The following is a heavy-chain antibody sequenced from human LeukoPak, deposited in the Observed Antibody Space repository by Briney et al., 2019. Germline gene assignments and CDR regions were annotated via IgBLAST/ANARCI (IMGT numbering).Heavy chain of an antibody. Sequence: PGGSLRLSCAASGFTFSSYSMNWVRQAPGKGLEWVSSISSSSSYIYYADSVKGRFTISRDNAKNSLYPQMNSLRAEDTAVYYCARTNYGSAHLDYWGQGTLVTVSS. CDR3: ARTNYGSAHLDY. J-gene: IGHJ4*02. CDR1: GFTFSSYS. V-gene: IGHV3-21*01. D-gene: IGHD3-10*01. CDR2: ISSSSSYI.